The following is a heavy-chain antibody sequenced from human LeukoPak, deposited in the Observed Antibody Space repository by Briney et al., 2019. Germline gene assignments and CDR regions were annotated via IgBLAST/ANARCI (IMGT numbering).Heavy chain of an antibody. CDR2: ISSSGSTI. V-gene: IGHV3-11*04. CDR3: ARGVYTFWSGYGGAFDI. J-gene: IGHJ3*02. CDR1: GFTFSDYY. D-gene: IGHD3-3*01. Sequence: GRSLRLSCAASGFTFSDYYMSWIRQAPGKGLEWVSYISSSGSTIYYVDSVKGRFTISRDNAKNSLYLQMNSLRAEDTAVYYCARGVYTFWSGYGGAFDIWGQGTMVTVSS.